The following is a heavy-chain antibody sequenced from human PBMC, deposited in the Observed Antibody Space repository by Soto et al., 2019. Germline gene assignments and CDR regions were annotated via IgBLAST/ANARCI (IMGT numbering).Heavy chain of an antibody. CDR1: GYPVTAYY. CDR3: ARGGGVGVAGSAAFDM. V-gene: IGHV1-2*02. CDR2: INPATGAA. D-gene: IGHD3-3*01. Sequence: QLHLVQSGAVVKKPGASVTVSCSASGYPVTAYYMHWVRQAPGRGLEWMGGINPATGAAKYTQTFQGRVTMTRDTSPSTAFMELSGLTSAGTAVFYCARGGGVGVAGSAAFDMWGQGTLVTVSS. J-gene: IGHJ3*02.